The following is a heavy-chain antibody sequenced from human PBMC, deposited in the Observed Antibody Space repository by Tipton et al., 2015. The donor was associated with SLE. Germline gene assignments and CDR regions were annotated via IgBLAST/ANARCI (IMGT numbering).Heavy chain of an antibody. CDR3: AKGGGWRHAFDI. CDR2: ISGSGGST. CDR1: GFTFSSYT. J-gene: IGHJ3*02. D-gene: IGHD2-21*02. Sequence: SLRLSCAASGFTFSSYTMSWVRQAPGKGLEWVSGISGSGGSTYYADSVEGRFTISRDNSKNTLYLQMNSLRAEDTAVYYCAKGGGWRHAFDIWGQGTMVTVSS. V-gene: IGHV3-23*01.